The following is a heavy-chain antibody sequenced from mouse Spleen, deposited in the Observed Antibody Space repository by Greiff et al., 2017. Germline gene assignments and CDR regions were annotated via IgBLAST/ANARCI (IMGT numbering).Heavy chain of an antibody. D-gene: IGHD2-3*01. CDR2: INPNNGGT. CDR1: GYTFTDYY. J-gene: IGHJ4*01. V-gene: IGHV1-26*01. Sequence: EVQLQQSGPELVKPGASVKISCKASGYTFTDYYMNWVKQSHGKSLEWIGDINPNNGGTSYNQKFKGKATLTVDKSSSTAYMELRSLTSEDSAVYYCAREGWLPPYAMDYWGQGTSVTVSS. CDR3: AREGWLPPYAMDY.